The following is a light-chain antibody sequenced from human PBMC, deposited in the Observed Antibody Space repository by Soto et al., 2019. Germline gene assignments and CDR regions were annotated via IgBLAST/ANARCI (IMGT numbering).Light chain of an antibody. CDR3: QHSGNFRWT. CDR2: RAS. Sequence: EIVMTQSPATLSVSPGERVTLSCRASQTVTSNLAWYQHKPGQAPRLLISRASTGATGLPARFSGSGSGTEFTHTISRLEPEDFAVYYCQHSGNFRWTFGLGTKVEVK. CDR1: QTVTSN. V-gene: IGKV3-15*01. J-gene: IGKJ1*01.